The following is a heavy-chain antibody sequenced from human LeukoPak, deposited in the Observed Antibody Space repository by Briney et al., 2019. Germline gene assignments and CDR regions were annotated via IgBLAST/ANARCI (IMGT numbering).Heavy chain of an antibody. CDR2: ISSSSSTI. CDR3: ARDRGDYDAFDI. D-gene: IGHD4-17*01. J-gene: IGHJ3*02. CDR1: GFTFSSYS. V-gene: IGHV3-48*01. Sequence: GGSLRLSCAASGFTFSSYSMNWVRQAPGKGLEWVSYISSSSSTIYYADSVKGRFTISRDNAKNSLYLQMNSLRAEDTAVYYCARDRGDYDAFDIWDQGTMVTVSS.